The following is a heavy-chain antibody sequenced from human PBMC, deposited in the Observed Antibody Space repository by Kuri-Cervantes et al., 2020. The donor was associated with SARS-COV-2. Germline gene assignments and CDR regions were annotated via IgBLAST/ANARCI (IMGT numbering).Heavy chain of an antibody. Sequence: GGSLRLSCAASGFTFSSYTMDWVRQAPGKGLEWVSSISSSSGYLYYADSVKGRLTISRDNAKNSLYLQMNSLRDEDTAVYYCARDDNSLDFWSGYGYYYGMGVWGQGTTVTVSS. V-gene: IGHV3-21*01. CDR2: ISSSSGYL. D-gene: IGHD3-3*01. CDR3: ARDDNSLDFWSGYGYYYGMGV. CDR1: GFTFSSYT. J-gene: IGHJ6*02.